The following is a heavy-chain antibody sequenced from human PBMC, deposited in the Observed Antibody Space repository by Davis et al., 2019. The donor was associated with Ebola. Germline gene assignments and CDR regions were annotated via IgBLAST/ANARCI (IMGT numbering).Heavy chain of an antibody. CDR1: GTIFSSFA. V-gene: IGHV3-30-3*01. CDR2: ISYNGVNK. Sequence: PGGSLRPSCPASGTIFSSFAMHWVRQAPGKGLEWVAFISYNGVNKYYADSVKGRFTISRDNSQDTLYLQMDSLRSEDTALYYCARVASSSSWYKNFDHWGQGTLVTVSS. D-gene: IGHD6-13*01. J-gene: IGHJ4*02. CDR3: ARVASSSSWYKNFDH.